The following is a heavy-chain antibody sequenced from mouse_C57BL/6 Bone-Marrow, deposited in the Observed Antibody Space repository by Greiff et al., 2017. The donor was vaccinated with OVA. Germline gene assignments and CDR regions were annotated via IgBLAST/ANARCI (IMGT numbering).Heavy chain of an antibody. CDR1: GYTFTSYG. CDR3: ARPPTVVATRGYFDV. Sequence: VHLVESGAELARPGASVKLSCKASGYTFTSYGISWVKQRPGQGLEWIGEIYPRSGNTYYNEKFKGKATLTADKSSSTAYMELRSLTSEDSAVYCCARPPTVVATRGYFDVWGTGTTVTVSS. V-gene: IGHV1-81*01. J-gene: IGHJ1*03. CDR2: IYPRSGNT. D-gene: IGHD1-1*01.